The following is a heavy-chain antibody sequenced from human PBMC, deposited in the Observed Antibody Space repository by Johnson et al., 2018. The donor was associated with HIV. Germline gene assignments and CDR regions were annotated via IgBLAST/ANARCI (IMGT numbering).Heavy chain of an antibody. CDR2: ISYDGSNK. CDR1: GFTFSSYA. CDR3: AKNSAAFDI. Sequence: QMLLVESGGGVVQPGRSLRLSCAASGFTFSSYAMHWVRPAPGKGLEWVAVISYDGSNKYYADSVKGRFTISRDNSKNTLYLQMNSLRAEDTAVYYCAKNSAAFDIWGQGTMVTVSS. V-gene: IGHV3-30*04. J-gene: IGHJ3*02. D-gene: IGHD2/OR15-2a*01.